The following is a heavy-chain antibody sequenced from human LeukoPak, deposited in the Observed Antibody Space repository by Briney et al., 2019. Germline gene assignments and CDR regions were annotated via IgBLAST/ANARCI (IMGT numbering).Heavy chain of an antibody. V-gene: IGHV3-21*01. CDR1: GFTFSSYS. D-gene: IGHD3-16*02. CDR2: ISSSSSYI. Sequence: GGSLRLSCTASGFTFSSYSMNWVRLAPGKGLEWVSSISSSSSYIYYADSVKGRFTISRDNAKNSLYLQMNSLRAEDTAVYYCARDRADDYVWGSYRYPDAFDIWGQGTMVTVSS. CDR3: ARDRADDYVWGSYRYPDAFDI. J-gene: IGHJ3*02.